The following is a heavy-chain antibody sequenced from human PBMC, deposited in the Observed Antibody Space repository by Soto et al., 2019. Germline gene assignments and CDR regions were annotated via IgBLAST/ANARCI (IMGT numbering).Heavy chain of an antibody. Sequence: QVQLVESGGGVVQPGRSLRLSCAASGFTFSSYGIHWVRRAPGKGLEWVALISHDGTDKYYADSVKGRFTISRDNFKNTLYLQMSSLRPEDTAVYYCVKERYAQLWLEDYGMDVWGQGTTVTV. CDR1: GFTFSSYG. CDR3: VKERYAQLWLEDYGMDV. J-gene: IGHJ6*02. CDR2: ISHDGTDK. V-gene: IGHV3-30*18. D-gene: IGHD5-18*01.